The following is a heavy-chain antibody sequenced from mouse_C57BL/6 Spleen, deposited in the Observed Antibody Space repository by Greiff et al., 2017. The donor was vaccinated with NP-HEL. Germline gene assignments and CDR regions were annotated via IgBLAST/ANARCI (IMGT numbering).Heavy chain of an antibody. CDR1: GYTFTSYW. J-gene: IGHJ4*01. CDR2: IDPSDSET. CDR3: AKYYSLYYAMDY. Sequence: QVQLQQPGAELVRPGSSVKLSCKASGYTFTSYWMHWVKQRPIQGLEWIGNIDPSDSETHYNQKFKDKATLTVDKSSSKAYMQLSSLTSEDSAVYYCAKYYSLYYAMDYWGQGTSVTVSS. V-gene: IGHV1-52*01. D-gene: IGHD2-12*01.